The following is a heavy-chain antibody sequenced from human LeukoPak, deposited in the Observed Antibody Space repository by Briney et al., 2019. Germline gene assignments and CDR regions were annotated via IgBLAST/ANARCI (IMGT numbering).Heavy chain of an antibody. CDR2: NYYSGTT. Sequence: PSETLSLTCTVSGDSISGSSYHWGWIRQPPGKGLEWIGSNYYSGTTYYSPSLKSRVTIPIDTSKNQFSLKLSSVTAADTAVYYCARLLTVAARGNYSDYWGQGTLVTVSS. V-gene: IGHV4-39*07. CDR1: GDSISGSSYH. CDR3: ARLLTVAARGNYSDY. D-gene: IGHD6-6*01. J-gene: IGHJ4*02.